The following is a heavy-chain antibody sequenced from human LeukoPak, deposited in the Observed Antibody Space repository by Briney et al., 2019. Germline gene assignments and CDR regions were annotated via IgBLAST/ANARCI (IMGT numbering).Heavy chain of an antibody. Sequence: SETLSLTCTVSGGSISSYYWSWIRQPPGKGLEWIAYIYYSGSTNYNPSLKSRVTISVDTSKNQFSLNLNSVTAADTAVYYCARELKVGNTGYYFDYWGQGTLVTVSS. D-gene: IGHD2/OR15-2a*01. CDR1: GGSISSYY. V-gene: IGHV4-59*01. CDR3: ARELKVGNTGYYFDY. CDR2: IYYSGST. J-gene: IGHJ4*02.